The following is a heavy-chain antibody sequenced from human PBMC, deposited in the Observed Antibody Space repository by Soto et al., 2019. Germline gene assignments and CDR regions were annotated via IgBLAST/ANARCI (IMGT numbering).Heavy chain of an antibody. V-gene: IGHV1-3*05. CDR1: GYTFTNYA. CDR3: ARSIVVVTALDY. CDR2: INAGNGNT. Sequence: QVQLVQSGAEEKKPGASVKVSCKASGYTFTNYAMHWVRQAPGQRLEWMGWINAGNGNTKYSQKFQGRVTITRDTSTRTAYMGMSSLRSENTAVYYCARSIVVVTALDYWGQGTLVTVSS. D-gene: IGHD2-21*02. J-gene: IGHJ4*02.